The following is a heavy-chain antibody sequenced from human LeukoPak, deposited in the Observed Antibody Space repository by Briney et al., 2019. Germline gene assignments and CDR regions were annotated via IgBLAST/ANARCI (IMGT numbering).Heavy chain of an antibody. V-gene: IGHV4-30-4*01. D-gene: IGHD4-17*01. CDR3: ARDRISDYVIYGMDV. CDR1: GGSISSGDYY. CDR2: IYYSGST. Sequence: PQTLSLTCTVSGGSISSGDYYWSWIRQPPGKGLEWIGYIYYSGSTYYNPSLKSRVTIPVDTSKNQFSLELSSVTAADTAVYYCARDRISDYVIYGMDVWGKGTTVTVSS. J-gene: IGHJ6*04.